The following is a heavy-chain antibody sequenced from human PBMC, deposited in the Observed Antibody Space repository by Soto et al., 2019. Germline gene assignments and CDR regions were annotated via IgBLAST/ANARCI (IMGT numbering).Heavy chain of an antibody. CDR1: GGSITNYY. V-gene: IGHV4-59*01. CDR2: FYDSGST. CDR3: AREADPLFCSGGSGGSCYGGWLDP. Sequence: SETLSLTCTVSGGSITNYYRSWIRQPPGKGLEWIGDFYDSGSTNYNPSLKSRVTISTDASKNQFSLRLTSVTAADTAVYYCAREADPLFCSGGSGGSCYGGWLDPWGQGSLVTVSS. J-gene: IGHJ5*02. D-gene: IGHD2-15*01.